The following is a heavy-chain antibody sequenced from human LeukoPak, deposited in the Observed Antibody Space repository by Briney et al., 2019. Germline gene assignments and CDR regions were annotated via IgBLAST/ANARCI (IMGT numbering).Heavy chain of an antibody. D-gene: IGHD3-10*01. CDR1: GFTFNNYW. V-gene: IGHV3-74*01. J-gene: IGHJ6*02. CDR3: TRGNSGFSYYSAMDV. Sequence: GGSLRLSCTTSGFTFNNYWMHWVRLVTGKGLVWVSRINSDGSSRRFADSVKGRFTISRENAKNTVYLQMNSLSGDDTAVYYCTRGNSGFSYYSAMDVWGQGTTVTVSS. CDR2: INSDGSSR.